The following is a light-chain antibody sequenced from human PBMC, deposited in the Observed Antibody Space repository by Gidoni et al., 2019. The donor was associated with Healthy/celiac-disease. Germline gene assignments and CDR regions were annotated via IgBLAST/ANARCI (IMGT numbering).Light chain of an antibody. CDR3: QQYNNWST. Sequence: EIVMTQSPATLSVSPGERATLSCMASQSVSSNLAWYQQKPGQAPRLLIYGASTRATGIPARFSGSGSGTEFTLTISSLQSEDFAVYYCQQYNNWSTFGGGTKVEIK. J-gene: IGKJ4*01. CDR2: GAS. CDR1: QSVSSN. V-gene: IGKV3-15*01.